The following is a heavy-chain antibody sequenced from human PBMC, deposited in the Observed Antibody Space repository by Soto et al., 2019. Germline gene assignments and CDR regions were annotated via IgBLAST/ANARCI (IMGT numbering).Heavy chain of an antibody. CDR1: GFTFSSYA. CDR2: ISGSGGST. J-gene: IGHJ4*02. CDR3: ARLWEPRFEKADY. Sequence: GGSLRLSCAASGFTFSSYAMSWVRQAPGKGLEWVSAISGSGGSTYYADSVKGRFTISRDNSKNTLYLQMNSLRAEDTAVYYCARLWEPRFEKADYWGQGTLVTVSS. D-gene: IGHD1-26*01. V-gene: IGHV3-23*01.